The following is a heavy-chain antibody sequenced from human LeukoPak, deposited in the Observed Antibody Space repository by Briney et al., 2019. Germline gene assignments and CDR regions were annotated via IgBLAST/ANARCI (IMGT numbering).Heavy chain of an antibody. CDR3: ARTSTGTKASTYYYYMDV. D-gene: IGHD1-7*01. J-gene: IGHJ6*03. CDR1: GGSLSGYY. Sequence: SETLSLTCAVYGGSLSGYYWSWIRQPPGKGLEWIGEINHSGSTNYNPSLKSRVTISVDTSKNQFSLKLSSVTAADTAVYYCARTSTGTKASTYYYYMDVWGKGTTVTVSS. V-gene: IGHV4-34*01. CDR2: INHSGST.